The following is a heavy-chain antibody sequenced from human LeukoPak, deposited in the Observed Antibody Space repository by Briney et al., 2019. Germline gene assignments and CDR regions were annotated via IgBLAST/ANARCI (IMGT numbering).Heavy chain of an antibody. CDR2: INHSGST. CDR1: GGSFSGYY. Sequence: SETLSLTCAVYGGSFSGYYWSWIRQPPGKGLEWIGEINHSGSTNYNPSLKSRVTISVDTSENQFSLKLSSVTAADTAVYYCARAQYYDILTGYYSYNWFDPWGQGTLVTVSS. CDR3: ARAQYYDILTGYYSYNWFDP. V-gene: IGHV4-34*01. D-gene: IGHD3-9*01. J-gene: IGHJ5*02.